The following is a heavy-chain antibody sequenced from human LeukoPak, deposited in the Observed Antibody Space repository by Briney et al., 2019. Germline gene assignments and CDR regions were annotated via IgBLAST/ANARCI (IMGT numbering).Heavy chain of an antibody. Sequence: SGGSLRLSCAASGFTFSSYGMSWVRQAPGKGLEWVSAISGSGGSTYYADSVKGRFTISRDNSKNTLYLQMNSLRAEDTAVYYCAKPEIVVVPAAMVYWGQGTLVTVSS. CDR3: AKPEIVVVPAAMVY. J-gene: IGHJ4*02. CDR1: GFTFSSYG. V-gene: IGHV3-23*01. CDR2: ISGSGGST. D-gene: IGHD2-2*01.